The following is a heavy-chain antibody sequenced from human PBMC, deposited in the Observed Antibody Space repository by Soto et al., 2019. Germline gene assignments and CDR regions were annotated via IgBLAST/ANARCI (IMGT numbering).Heavy chain of an antibody. CDR1: GYTFTSYY. D-gene: IGHD2-15*01. CDR2: INPSGGNT. V-gene: IGHV1-46*01. Sequence: GASVEVSCKASGYTFTSYYIHWVRHAPGQGLEWMGIINPSGGNTTYAQKFQGRVTMTRDTSTGTVYMDVSSLRSEDTAVYYCAREYCSGGSCFYCFEYWGQGTLVTVSS. J-gene: IGHJ4*02. CDR3: AREYCSGGSCFYCFEY.